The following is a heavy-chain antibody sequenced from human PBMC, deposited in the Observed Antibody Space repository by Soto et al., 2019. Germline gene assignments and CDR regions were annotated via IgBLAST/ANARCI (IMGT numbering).Heavy chain of an antibody. CDR1: GGSISSGGYS. V-gene: IGHV4-30-2*01. Sequence: PSETLSLTCAVSGGSISSGGYSWSWIRQPPGKGLEWIGYISHSGSTYFNPSLKSRVTISVDRSKNQFSLKLSSVTAADTAVYYCARGGLLPEYWGLGTLVTVSS. J-gene: IGHJ4*02. CDR3: ARGGLLPEY. D-gene: IGHD6-19*01. CDR2: ISHSGST.